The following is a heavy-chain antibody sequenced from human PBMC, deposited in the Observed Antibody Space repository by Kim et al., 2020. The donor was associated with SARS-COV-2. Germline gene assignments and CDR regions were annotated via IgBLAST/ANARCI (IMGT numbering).Heavy chain of an antibody. CDR3: ARGDSGLGTTSQYFDY. J-gene: IGHJ4*02. CDR2: IYPGDSDT. V-gene: IGHV5-51*01. Sequence: GESLNISCKGSGYSFTSYWIGWVRQMPGKGLEWMGIIYPGDSDTRYSPSFQGQVTISADKSISTAYLQWSSLKASDTAMYYCARGDSGLGTTSQYFDYWGQGTLVTVSS. D-gene: IGHD1-7*01. CDR1: GYSFTSYW.